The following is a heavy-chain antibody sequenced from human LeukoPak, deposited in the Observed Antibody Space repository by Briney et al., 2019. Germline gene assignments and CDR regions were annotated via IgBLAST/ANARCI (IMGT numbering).Heavy chain of an antibody. D-gene: IGHD2-15*01. Sequence: PGGSLRLSCAASGFTFSSYGMHWVRQAPGKGLEWVAAIWYDGSNQYYPDSVKGRLSISRDNSKNTLYLQMNSLRVEDTAVYYCAREADCSGGNCYRGPFDIWGQGTMVTVSS. V-gene: IGHV3-33*01. J-gene: IGHJ3*02. CDR3: AREADCSGGNCYRGPFDI. CDR2: IWYDGSNQ. CDR1: GFTFSSYG.